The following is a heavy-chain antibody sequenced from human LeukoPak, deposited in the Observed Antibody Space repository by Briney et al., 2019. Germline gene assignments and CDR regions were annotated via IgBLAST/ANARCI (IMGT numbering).Heavy chain of an antibody. D-gene: IGHD6-13*01. V-gene: IGHV1-2*02. J-gene: IGHJ4*02. Sequence: ASVKVSCKASGYTSTTSYLHWVRQAPGQGFEWMGWINSYSGGTNSAQKFQGRVTMTRDTSISTAYMELSGLRSDDTAVYFCARQGAAASFDHWGQGTLVTVSS. CDR1: GYTSTTSY. CDR2: INSYSGGT. CDR3: ARQGAAASFDH.